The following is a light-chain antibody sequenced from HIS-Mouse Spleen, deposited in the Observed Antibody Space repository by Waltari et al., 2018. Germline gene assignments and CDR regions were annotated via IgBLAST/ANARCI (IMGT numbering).Light chain of an antibody. Sequence: EIVFTQSPATLALSPGERAPLSCRASQSVSSYLAWYQQKPGQAPRLLIYDASNRATGIPARFSGSGSGTDFTLTISSLEPEDFAVYYCQQRSNWPPITFGQGTRLEIK. CDR3: QQRSNWPPIT. CDR1: QSVSSY. CDR2: DAS. J-gene: IGKJ5*01. V-gene: IGKV3-11*01.